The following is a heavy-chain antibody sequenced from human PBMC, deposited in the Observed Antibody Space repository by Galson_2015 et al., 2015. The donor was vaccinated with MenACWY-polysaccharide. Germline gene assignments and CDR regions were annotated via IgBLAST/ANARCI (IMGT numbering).Heavy chain of an antibody. J-gene: IGHJ4*02. CDR2: IKQDGSDN. V-gene: IGHV3-7*01. CDR3: ARPKGDY. CDR1: GFTFSNYW. Sequence: SLRLSCAASGFTFSNYWMSWVRQSPGKGLEWVANIKQDGSDNNYVDSVKGRFTISRDNAKNSLYLQMNSLRAEDTAVYYCARPKGDYWGQGILVTVSS.